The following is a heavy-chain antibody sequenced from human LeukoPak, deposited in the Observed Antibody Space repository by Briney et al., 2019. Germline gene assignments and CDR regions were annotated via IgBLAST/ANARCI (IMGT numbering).Heavy chain of an antibody. J-gene: IGHJ4*02. D-gene: IGHD4-23*01. Sequence: ASVTVSCKASGYTFTGYYMHWVRQAPGQGLEWMGWINPNSGGTNYAQKFQGRVTMTRDTSISTAYMELSSLRSEDTAVYYCARDMHGGNSYMDYWGQGTLVTVSS. CDR1: GYTFTGYY. V-gene: IGHV1-2*02. CDR2: INPNSGGT. CDR3: ARDMHGGNSYMDY.